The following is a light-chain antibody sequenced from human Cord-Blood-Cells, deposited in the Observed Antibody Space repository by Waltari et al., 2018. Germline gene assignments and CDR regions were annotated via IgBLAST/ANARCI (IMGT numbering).Light chain of an antibody. CDR3: CSYAGSYTWV. V-gene: IGLV2-11*01. Sequence: QSALTQPRSVPRYPRQSVPISCTGTSSDVGGCNSVSWYQQHPGKAPKLMIYDVSKRPSGVPDRFSGSKSGNTASLTISGLQAEDEADYYCCSYAGSYTWVFGGGTKLTVL. J-gene: IGLJ3*02. CDR2: DVS. CDR1: SSDVGGCNS.